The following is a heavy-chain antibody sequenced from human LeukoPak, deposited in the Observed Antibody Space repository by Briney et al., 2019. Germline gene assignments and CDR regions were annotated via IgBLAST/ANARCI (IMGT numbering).Heavy chain of an antibody. CDR2: IKSDGSST. Sequence: GGSLRLSCAASGFAFSSYWMHWVRQPPGKGLVWVSRIKSDGSSTDYADSVKGRFTISRDNAKNSLYLQMNSLRVEDTAVYYCAKLAKYFYGSETYYFFEHWGQGTPVTASS. D-gene: IGHD3-10*01. V-gene: IGHV3-74*01. CDR1: GFAFSSYW. CDR3: AKLAKYFYGSETYYFFEH. J-gene: IGHJ4*02.